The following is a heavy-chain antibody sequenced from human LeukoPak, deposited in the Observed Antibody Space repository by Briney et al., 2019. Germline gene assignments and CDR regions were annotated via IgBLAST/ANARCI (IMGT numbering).Heavy chain of an antibody. CDR1: GLTFTNFQ. J-gene: IGHJ4*02. CDR3: ATGSLPGGFDH. Sequence: GGSLRLSCAASGLTFTNFQMNWVRQAPGKTLEWVSSIDSSGSTIYYGDSVKGRFTISRDNAKTSLDLQMDSLRAEDTAVYYCATGSLPGGFDHWGQGTLVTVSS. D-gene: IGHD1-14*01. CDR2: IDSSGSTI. V-gene: IGHV3-48*03.